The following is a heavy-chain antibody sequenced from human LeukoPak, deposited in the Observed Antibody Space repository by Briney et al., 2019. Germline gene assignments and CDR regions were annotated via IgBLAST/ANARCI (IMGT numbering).Heavy chain of an antibody. Sequence: SETLSLTCTVSGGSISSYYWSWIRQPPGKGLEWIGYIYYSGSTNYNPSLKSRVTISVDTSKNQFSLKLSSVTAADTAVYYCARGPGNDDAFDIWGQGTMVTVSS. J-gene: IGHJ3*02. CDR1: GGSISSYY. D-gene: IGHD1-1*01. CDR2: IYYSGST. CDR3: ARGPGNDDAFDI. V-gene: IGHV4-59*01.